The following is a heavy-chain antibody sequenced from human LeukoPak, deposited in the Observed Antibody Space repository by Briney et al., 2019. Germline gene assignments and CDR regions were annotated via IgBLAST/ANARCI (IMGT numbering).Heavy chain of an antibody. J-gene: IGHJ4*02. CDR2: INHSGST. CDR1: GGSFSGYY. CDR3: ARGSRVTMVRGVTRFKYYFDY. D-gene: IGHD3-10*01. Sequence: SETLSLTCAVYGGSFSGYYWSWIRQPPGKGLEWIGEINHSGSTNYNPSLKSRVTISVDTSKNQFSLKLSSVTAADTAVYYCARGSRVTMVRGVTRFKYYFDYWGQGTLVTVSS. V-gene: IGHV4-34*01.